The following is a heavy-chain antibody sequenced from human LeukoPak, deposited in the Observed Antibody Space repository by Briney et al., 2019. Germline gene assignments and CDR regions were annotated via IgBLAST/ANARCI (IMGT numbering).Heavy chain of an antibody. CDR3: ARGAPHYYYYYMDV. CDR2: ISSSGSTI. Sequence: PGGSLRLSCAASGFTFSSYGMHWVRQAPGKGLEWVSYISSSGSTIYYADSVKGRFTISRDNAKNSLYLQMNSLRAEDTAVYYCARGAPHYYYYYMDVWGKGTTVTVSS. J-gene: IGHJ6*03. CDR1: GFTFSSYG. V-gene: IGHV3-48*04.